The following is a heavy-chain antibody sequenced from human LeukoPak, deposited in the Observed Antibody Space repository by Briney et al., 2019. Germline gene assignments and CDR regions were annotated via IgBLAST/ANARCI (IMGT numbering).Heavy chain of an antibody. V-gene: IGHV5-51*01. D-gene: IGHD1-26*01. Sequence: GESLKISCKGSGYSFTSYWIGWVRPMPGKGLEWMGTIYPGDSDTRYRPSFQGQVTISADKSISTAYLQWSSLKASDTAMYYCARPGSGSYGRFDYWGQGTLVTVSS. CDR2: IYPGDSDT. CDR3: ARPGSGSYGRFDY. J-gene: IGHJ4*02. CDR1: GYSFTSYW.